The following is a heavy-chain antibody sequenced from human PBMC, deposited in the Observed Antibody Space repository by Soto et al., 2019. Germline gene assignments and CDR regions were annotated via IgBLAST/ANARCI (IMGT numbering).Heavy chain of an antibody. CDR3: ALDQLLPTAHRDAFDI. V-gene: IGHV1-3*01. J-gene: IGHJ3*02. D-gene: IGHD2-2*01. CDR1: GYTFTIYA. Sequence: ASVKVSCKASGYTFTIYAMHWVRQAPGQRLEWMGWINAGNGNTKYSQKFQGRVTITRDTSASTAYMELSSLRSEDTAVYYCALDQLLPTAHRDAFDIWGQGTLVTVSS. CDR2: INAGNGNT.